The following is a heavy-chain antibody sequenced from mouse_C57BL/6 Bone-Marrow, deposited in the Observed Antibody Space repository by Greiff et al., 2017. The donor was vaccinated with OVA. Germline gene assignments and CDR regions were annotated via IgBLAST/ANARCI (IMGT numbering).Heavy chain of an antibody. Sequence: QVQLQQSGPELVKPGASVKISCKASGYAFSSSWMNWVKQRPGKGLEWIGRIYPGDGDTNYNGKFKGKATLTADKSSSTANMQLSSLTSEDSAVYFCARRRLLLDYWGQGTTLTVSS. V-gene: IGHV1-82*01. CDR1: GYAFSSSW. CDR3: ARRRLLLDY. D-gene: IGHD1-1*01. J-gene: IGHJ2*01. CDR2: IYPGDGDT.